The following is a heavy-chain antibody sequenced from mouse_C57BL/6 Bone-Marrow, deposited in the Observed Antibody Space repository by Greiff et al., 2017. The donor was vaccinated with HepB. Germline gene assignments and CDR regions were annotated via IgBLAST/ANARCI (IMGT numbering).Heavy chain of an antibody. Sequence: QVHVKQSGAELARPGASVKLSCKASGYTFTSYGISWVKQRTGQGLEWIGEIYPRSGNTYYNEKFKGKATLTADKSSSTAYMELRSLTSEDSAVYFCAREGDGHYYAMDYWGQGTSVTVSS. CDR1: GYTFTSYG. V-gene: IGHV1-81*01. D-gene: IGHD2-3*01. CDR2: IYPRSGNT. CDR3: AREGDGHYYAMDY. J-gene: IGHJ4*01.